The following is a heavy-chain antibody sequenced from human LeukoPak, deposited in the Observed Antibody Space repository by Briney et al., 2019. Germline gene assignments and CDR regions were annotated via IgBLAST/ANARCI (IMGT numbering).Heavy chain of an antibody. Sequence: GASVKVSCKASGHTFTGYYMHWVRQAPGQGLEWMGWINPNSGGTNYAQKFQGRVTMTRDTSISTAYMELSRLRSDDTAVYYCAIPDCSGGSCYGPPFDYWGQGTLVTVSS. CDR1: GHTFTGYY. CDR3: AIPDCSGGSCYGPPFDY. J-gene: IGHJ4*02. CDR2: INPNSGGT. V-gene: IGHV1-2*02. D-gene: IGHD2-15*01.